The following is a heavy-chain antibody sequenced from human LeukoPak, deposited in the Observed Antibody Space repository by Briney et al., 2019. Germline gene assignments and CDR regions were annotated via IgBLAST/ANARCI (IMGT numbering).Heavy chain of an antibody. CDR2: INPNSGGT. V-gene: IGHV1-2*02. J-gene: IGHJ4*02. Sequence: EASVKVSCKASGYTFTGYYMHWVRQAPGQGLEWMGWINPNSGGTKYAQKFQGRVTMTRDTSITTAYMELSRLRSDDSAVYYCARGLYGGNPHSYWGQGTLVTVSS. D-gene: IGHD4-23*01. CDR1: GYTFTGYY. CDR3: ARGLYGGNPHSY.